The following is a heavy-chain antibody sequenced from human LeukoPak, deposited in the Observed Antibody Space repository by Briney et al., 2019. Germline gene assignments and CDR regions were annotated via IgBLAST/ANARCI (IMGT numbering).Heavy chain of an antibody. CDR2: INTANGNT. Sequence: ASVKVSCKGSGYTFISYSIHWVRQAPGQRLEWMGWINTANGNTKYSQKFQGRVTIIRDTSATTAYMELSSLRSEDTAVYYCARGINMVQPPFDPWGQRTLVTVSS. CDR3: ARGINMVQPPFDP. J-gene: IGHJ5*02. CDR1: GYTFISYS. V-gene: IGHV1-3*04. D-gene: IGHD3-10*01.